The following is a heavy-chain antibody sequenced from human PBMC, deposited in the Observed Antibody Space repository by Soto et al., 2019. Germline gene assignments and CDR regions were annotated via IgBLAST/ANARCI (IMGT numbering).Heavy chain of an antibody. CDR3: ARDAPLLWFGESIGLDI. CDR1: GFAFSTYW. Sequence: GGSLRLSCAASGFAFSTYWMSWVRQAPGKGLEWVANIKLDGSEKNYVDSVKGRFTISRDNAKNSLYLQMNSLRAEDTAVYYCARDAPLLWFGESIGLDIWGQGTMVTVSS. D-gene: IGHD3-10*01. V-gene: IGHV3-7*01. CDR2: IKLDGSEK. J-gene: IGHJ3*02.